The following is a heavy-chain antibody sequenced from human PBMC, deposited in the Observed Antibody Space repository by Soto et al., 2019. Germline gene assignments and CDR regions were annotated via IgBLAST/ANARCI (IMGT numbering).Heavy chain of an antibody. CDR2: IWYDGSNK. J-gene: IGHJ3*02. CDR3: AREALVDTAMDTTGVDAFDI. CDR1: GFTFSSYG. V-gene: IGHV3-33*01. Sequence: QVQLVESGGGVVQPGRSLRLSCAASGFTFSSYGMHWVRQAPGKGLGWVAVIWYDGSNKYYADSVKGRFTISRDNSKNTLYLQMNSLRAEDTAVYYCAREALVDTAMDTTGVDAFDIWGQGTMVTVSS. D-gene: IGHD5-18*01.